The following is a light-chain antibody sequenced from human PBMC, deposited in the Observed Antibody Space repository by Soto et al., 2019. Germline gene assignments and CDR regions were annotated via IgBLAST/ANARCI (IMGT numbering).Light chain of an antibody. CDR2: GAS. CDR1: QSVSNNY. Sequence: EIFLAQSPGTLSLSPGERATVSCRSSQSVSNNYLAWYQQKPGQAPRLLIYGASNRATGIPDRFSGSGSGTDFTLTISRLEPEDFAVYYCQQRSNWPPITFGQGTRLEIK. V-gene: IGKV3D-20*02. CDR3: QQRSNWPPIT. J-gene: IGKJ5*01.